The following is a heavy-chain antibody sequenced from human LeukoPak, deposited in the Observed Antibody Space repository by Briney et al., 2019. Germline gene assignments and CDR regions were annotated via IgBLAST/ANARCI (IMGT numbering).Heavy chain of an antibody. CDR2: INHSGST. V-gene: IGHV4-34*01. D-gene: IGHD2-2*01. CDR1: GGSFRGYY. CDR3: ARAFRYCSSTSCYYLGPAKAYNWFDP. J-gene: IGHJ5*02. Sequence: SETLSLTCAVYGGSFRGYYWSWIRQPPGKGLEWIGEINHSGSTNYNPSLKSRLIISVDASNNQFSLMLISTPTADTAVYYCARAFRYCSSTSCYYLGPAKAYNWFDPWGQGTLVTGSS.